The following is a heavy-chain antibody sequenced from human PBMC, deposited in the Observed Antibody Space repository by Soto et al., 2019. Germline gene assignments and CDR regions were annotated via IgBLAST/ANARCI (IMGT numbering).Heavy chain of an antibody. V-gene: IGHV3-23*01. CDR2: ISDGGDLT. J-gene: IGHJ3*02. CDR1: GFTFSDYY. CDR3: ARRVIGSSRAFDI. D-gene: IGHD3-10*01. Sequence: GGSLRLSCEGSGFTFSDYYMSWVRQAPEKGLEWVAGISDGGDLTYNADSVRGRFTISRDNSRNTLYLQMNSLRAEDTAVYYCARRVIGSSRAFDIWGQGTMVTVSS.